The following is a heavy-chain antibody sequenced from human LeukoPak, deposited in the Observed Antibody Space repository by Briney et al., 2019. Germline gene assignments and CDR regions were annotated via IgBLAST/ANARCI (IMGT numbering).Heavy chain of an antibody. CDR1: GGSISSSSYY. CDR3: ARQGRFLEWLLFGYFDY. D-gene: IGHD3-3*01. Sequence: SETLSLTCTVSGGSISSSSYYWGWIRQPPGKGLEWIRSIYYSGSTYYNPSLKSRVTMSVDTSKNQFSLKLSSVTAADTALYYCARQGRFLEWLLFGYFDYWGQGTLVTVSS. CDR2: IYYSGST. V-gene: IGHV4-39*01. J-gene: IGHJ4*02.